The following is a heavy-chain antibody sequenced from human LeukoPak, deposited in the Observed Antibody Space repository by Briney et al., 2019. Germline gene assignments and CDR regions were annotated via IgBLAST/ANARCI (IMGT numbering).Heavy chain of an antibody. V-gene: IGHV4-39*01. CDR2: IYYSGST. CDR3: AMIRDRDNWFDP. D-gene: IGHD2-15*01. J-gene: IGHJ5*02. Sequence: PSETLSLTCTVSGGSISSSSYYWGWIRQPPGKGLEWIGSIYYSGSTYYNPSLKSRVTISVDTSKNQFSLKLSSVTAADTAVYYCAMIRDRDNWFDPWGQGTLVTVSS. CDR1: GGSISSSSYY.